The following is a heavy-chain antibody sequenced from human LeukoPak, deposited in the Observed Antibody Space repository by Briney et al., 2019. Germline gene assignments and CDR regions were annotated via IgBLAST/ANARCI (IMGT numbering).Heavy chain of an antibody. CDR2: ISDSGGST. CDR3: AKDPRRVIAAFDI. CDR1: GFTFSSYA. Sequence: GGSLRLSCAASGFTFSSYAMSWVRQAPGKGLEWVSGISDSGGSTYNADSVKGRFTISRDNSKNTLYLQMNSPRAEDTALYYCAKDPRRVIAAFDIWGQGTMVTVSS. V-gene: IGHV3-23*01. J-gene: IGHJ3*02. D-gene: IGHD2-21*01.